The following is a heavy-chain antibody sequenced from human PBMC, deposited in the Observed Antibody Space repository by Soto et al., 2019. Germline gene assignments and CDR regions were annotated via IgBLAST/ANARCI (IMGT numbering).Heavy chain of an antibody. Sequence: GGSLRLSCAASGFTLSSYSMNWVRQAPGKGLEWVSCISSSSSTIYYADSVKGRFTISRDNAKNSLYLQMNSLRAEDTAVYYCARDSTYYYDSSGYLDCWGQGTLVTVSS. D-gene: IGHD3-22*01. CDR2: ISSSSSTI. CDR1: GFTLSSYS. V-gene: IGHV3-48*01. J-gene: IGHJ4*02. CDR3: ARDSTYYYDSSGYLDC.